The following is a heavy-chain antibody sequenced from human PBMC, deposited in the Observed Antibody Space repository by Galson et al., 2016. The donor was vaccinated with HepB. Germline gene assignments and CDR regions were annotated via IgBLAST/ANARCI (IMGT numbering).Heavy chain of an antibody. V-gene: IGHV3-21*01. CDR1: GFTFSSYS. D-gene: IGHD5-24*01. Sequence: SLRLSCAASGFTFSSYSMNWVRQAPGKGLEWVSSISSSSSYTYYADSVKGRFTTSRDNAKNSLYLQMNSLRAEDTAVYYCARAEWLQSPNFDYWGQGTLVTVSS. CDR3: ARAEWLQSPNFDY. J-gene: IGHJ4*02. CDR2: ISSSSSYT.